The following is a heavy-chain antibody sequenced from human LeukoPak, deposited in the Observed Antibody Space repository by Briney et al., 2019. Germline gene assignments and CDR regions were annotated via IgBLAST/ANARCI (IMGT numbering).Heavy chain of an antibody. CDR2: IKQDGSEK. V-gene: IGHV3-7*01. Sequence: GGSLRLSCAASGFTFSSYWVSWVRQAPGKGLEWVANIKQDGSEKYYVDSVKGRFTISRDNAKNSLYLQMNSLRAEDTAVYYCARVARAYDTYDYWGQGTLVTVSS. CDR3: ARVARAYDTYDY. CDR1: GFTFSSYW. D-gene: IGHD2-21*01. J-gene: IGHJ4*02.